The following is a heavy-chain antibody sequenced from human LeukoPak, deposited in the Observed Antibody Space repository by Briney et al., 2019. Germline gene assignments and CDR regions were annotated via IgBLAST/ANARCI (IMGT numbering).Heavy chain of an antibody. CDR3: ASLYCGGDCYPLYFDY. D-gene: IGHD2-21*02. V-gene: IGHV1-18*01. CDR1: GYTFTSYG. J-gene: IGHJ4*02. CDR2: ISAYNGNT. Sequence: ASVKVSCKASGYTFTSYGISWVRQAPGQGLEWMGWISAYNGNTNYAQKLQGRVTMTTDTSTSTAYMELRSLRSDDTAVYYCASLYCGGDCYPLYFDYWGQGTLVTVSS.